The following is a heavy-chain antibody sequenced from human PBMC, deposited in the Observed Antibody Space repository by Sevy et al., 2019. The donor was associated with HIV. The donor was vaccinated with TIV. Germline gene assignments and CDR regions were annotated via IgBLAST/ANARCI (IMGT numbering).Heavy chain of an antibody. Sequence: ASVKVSCKASGYTFTSYGISWVRQAPGQGLEWMGWISAYNGNKNYAQKLQGRVTMTTDTSTSTAYMELRSLRPDDTAVYYCARDMDPGIAVAGTGAFDIWGQGTMVTVSS. CDR1: GYTFTSYG. CDR3: ARDMDPGIAVAGTGAFDI. D-gene: IGHD6-19*01. CDR2: ISAYNGNK. J-gene: IGHJ3*02. V-gene: IGHV1-18*01.